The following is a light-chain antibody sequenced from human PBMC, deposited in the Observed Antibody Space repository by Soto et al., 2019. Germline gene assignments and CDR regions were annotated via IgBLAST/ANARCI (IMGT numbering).Light chain of an antibody. CDR3: NSYTSSSTLV. CDR1: SSDVGGYNF. CDR2: NVY. Sequence: QSALTQPASVSGSPGQSITISCTGTSSDVGGYNFVSWYQQQPGKAPKLMLYNVYDRPSGISHRFSGSRSGNTASLTISGLQAEDEAHYYCNSYTSSSTLVFGGGTKLTVL. J-gene: IGLJ2*01. V-gene: IGLV2-14*03.